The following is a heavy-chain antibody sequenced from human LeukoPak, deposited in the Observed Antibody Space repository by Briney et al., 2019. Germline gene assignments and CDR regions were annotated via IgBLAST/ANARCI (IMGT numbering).Heavy chain of an antibody. CDR1: GGTFSSYA. CDR2: IIPTFGIT. D-gene: IGHD4/OR15-4a*01. Sequence: SVKVSCKASGGTFSSYAISWVRQAPGQGLEWMGRIIPTFGITNYAQKFQGRVTITTDESTTTAYMEVTSLRSEDTAVYYCARDQDYGAYGLDYWGQGTLVTVSS. CDR3: ARDQDYGAYGLDY. V-gene: IGHV1-69*05. J-gene: IGHJ4*02.